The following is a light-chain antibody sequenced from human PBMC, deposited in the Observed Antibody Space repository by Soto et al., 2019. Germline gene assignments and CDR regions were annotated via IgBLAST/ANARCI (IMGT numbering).Light chain of an antibody. CDR2: NNN. Sequence: QSVLTQPPSASGTPGQRVTISCSGSRASIGSNTVTWYQHLPGAAPKLLVYNNNQRPSGVPDRFSGSKSDTSASLAISGLQFEDEDVYYCAAWDDSLSGPVFGGGTKVTVL. V-gene: IGLV1-44*01. CDR3: AAWDDSLSGPV. CDR1: RASIGSNT. J-gene: IGLJ3*02.